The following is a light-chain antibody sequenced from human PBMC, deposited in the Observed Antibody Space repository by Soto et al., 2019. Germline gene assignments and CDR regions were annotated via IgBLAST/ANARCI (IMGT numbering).Light chain of an antibody. CDR2: LEGSGSY. CDR3: ETWDSNTRV. J-gene: IGLJ3*02. V-gene: IGLV4-60*02. Sequence: QPVLTQSSSASASLGSSVKLTCTLSSGHSSYIIAWHQQQPGKAPRYLMKLEGSGSYNKGSGVPDRFSGSSSGADRYLTISILQFEDEADYYCETWDSNTRVFGGGPKLTVL. CDR1: SGHSSYI.